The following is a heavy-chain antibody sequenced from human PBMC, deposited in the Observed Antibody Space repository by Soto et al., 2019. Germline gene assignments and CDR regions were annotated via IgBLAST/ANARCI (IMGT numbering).Heavy chain of an antibody. Sequence: SETLSLTCTVSGGSISSYYWSWIRQPPGKGLKWIGYISYSGSTNYNPSLKSRVTMSIDTSKNQFSLILSSVSAADTAVYYCARDSYYMDVWGKGTTVTVSS. V-gene: IGHV4-59*01. CDR3: ARDSYYMDV. CDR2: ISYSGST. J-gene: IGHJ6*03. CDR1: GGSISSYY.